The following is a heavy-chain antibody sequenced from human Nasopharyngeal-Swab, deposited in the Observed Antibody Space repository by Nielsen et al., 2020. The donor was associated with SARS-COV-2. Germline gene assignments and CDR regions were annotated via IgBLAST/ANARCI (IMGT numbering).Heavy chain of an antibody. CDR1: GLSFDNYA. D-gene: IGHD1-1*01. CDR3: AKGSRSWNDVVDS. V-gene: IGHV3-23*01. J-gene: IGHJ4*02. CDR2: INSNGGTI. Sequence: ESLMISCGASGLSFDNYAMTWVRQPPGKGLEWVSGINSNGGTIKYADSVKGRFTVSRDNSKNTLYVQMSELRVEDSGMYYCAKGSRSWNDVVDSWGQGTLVTVSS.